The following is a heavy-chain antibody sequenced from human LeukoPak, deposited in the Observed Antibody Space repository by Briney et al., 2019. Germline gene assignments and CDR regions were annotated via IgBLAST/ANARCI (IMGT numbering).Heavy chain of an antibody. CDR1: GFTFSGSA. D-gene: IGHD4-17*01. J-gene: IGHJ4*02. CDR2: IKSKANNYAT. V-gene: IGHV3-73*01. CDR3: TRRGDGDYGDY. Sequence: GGSLKLSCAASGFTFSGSAMHWVRQASGKGLEWVGRIKSKANNYATAYAASVKGRFTISRDDSENTAFLQMTSLKTEDTAVYYCTRRGDGDYGDYWGQGALVTVSS.